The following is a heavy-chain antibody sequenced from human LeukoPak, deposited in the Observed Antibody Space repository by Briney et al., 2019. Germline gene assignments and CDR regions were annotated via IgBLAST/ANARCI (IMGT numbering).Heavy chain of an antibody. J-gene: IGHJ6*02. CDR3: ARESNTIAYYYYYGMDV. CDR1: GYTFTSYY. CDR2: INPSGGST. V-gene: IGHV1-46*01. Sequence: GASVKVSCKASGYTFTSYYMHWVRQAPGQGLEWMGIINPSGGSTSYAQKFQGRVTMTRDTSTSTVYMELSSLRSEDAAVYYCARESNTIAYYYYYGMDVWGQGTTVTVSS. D-gene: IGHD3-3*01.